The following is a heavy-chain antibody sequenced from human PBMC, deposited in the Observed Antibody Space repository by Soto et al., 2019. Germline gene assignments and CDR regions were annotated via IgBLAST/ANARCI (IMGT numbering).Heavy chain of an antibody. J-gene: IGHJ5*02. CDR1: GFTFTSSA. V-gene: IGHV1-58*02. CDR2: IVVGSGNT. Sequence: SVKVSCKTSGFTFTSSAIQWVRQARGQRLEWIGWIVVGSGNTNYAQKFQERVTITRDMSTSTAYMELSSLRSEDTAVYYCAGDPDSHYNDSHASSYPWGQGTLVTVSS. CDR3: AGDPDSHYNDSHASSYP. D-gene: IGHD4-4*01.